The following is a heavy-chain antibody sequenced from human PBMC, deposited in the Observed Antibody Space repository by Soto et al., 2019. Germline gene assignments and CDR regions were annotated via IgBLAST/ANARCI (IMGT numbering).Heavy chain of an antibody. CDR2: INAGNGNT. V-gene: IGHV1-3*01. CDR3: ARGGSLYWYFDL. Sequence: VKVSCQASWYPLTWFYINLGRQAPGQRLEWMGWINAGNGNTKYSQKFQGRVTITRDTSASTAYMELSSLRSEDTAVYYCARGGSLYWYFDLWGRGTLVTVSS. D-gene: IGHD1-26*01. J-gene: IGHJ2*01. CDR1: WYPLTWFY.